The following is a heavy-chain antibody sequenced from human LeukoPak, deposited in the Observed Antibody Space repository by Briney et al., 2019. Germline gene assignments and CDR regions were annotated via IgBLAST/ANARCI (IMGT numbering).Heavy chain of an antibody. CDR2: IYTSGST. Sequence: PSETLSLTCTVSGGSLSRYYRSWLRQPARHGLQWLGRIYTSGSTHYNPPLHSRVTMSVYTSKNLFSMTLTSVTTADTALYYCARDYGHSFDYWGQGILVSVSS. D-gene: IGHD3-10*01. CDR3: ARDYGHSFDY. CDR1: GGSLSRYY. V-gene: IGHV4-4*07. J-gene: IGHJ4*02.